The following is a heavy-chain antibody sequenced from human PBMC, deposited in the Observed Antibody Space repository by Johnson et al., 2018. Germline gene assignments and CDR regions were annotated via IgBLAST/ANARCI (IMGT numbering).Heavy chain of an antibody. D-gene: IGHD3-16*01. CDR2: INNDGSNT. CDR1: RFTFSSYW. Sequence: VRLQESGGGLVEPGGSLKLSCAASRFTFSSYWMYWVHQAPGKGLVWVSRINNDGSNTIYADSVKGRFTISRDNARNTQYLQMNSLRAEDTALYYCARGGGGSAFDIWGQGTMVTVSS. V-gene: IGHV3-74*01. CDR3: ARGGGGSAFDI. J-gene: IGHJ3*02.